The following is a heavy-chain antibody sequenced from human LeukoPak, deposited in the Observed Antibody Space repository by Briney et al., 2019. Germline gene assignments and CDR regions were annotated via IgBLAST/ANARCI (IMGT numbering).Heavy chain of an antibody. Sequence: PSETLSLTCTVSGGAITGSSYYWGWIRQSPGQGLEWIGSLYYSGSIYYNPSLKSRVTMSADTSKNQFSLQLNSLTARDRAVSYCARQYYDSTGYYYFVYWDQGTLATVSS. J-gene: IGHJ4*02. D-gene: IGHD3-22*01. CDR1: GGAITGSSYY. V-gene: IGHV4-39*01. CDR3: ARQYYDSTGYYYFVY. CDR2: LYYSGSI.